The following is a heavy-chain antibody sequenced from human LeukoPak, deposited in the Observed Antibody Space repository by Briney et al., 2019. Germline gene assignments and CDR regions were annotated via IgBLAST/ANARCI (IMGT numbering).Heavy chain of an antibody. CDR1: GFTFSGYW. Sequence: GGSLRLSCAASGFTFSGYWMHWVRQAPGKGLVWVSRINSDGSTTHYADSVKGRFTISRDNAKNTLYLQMNSLRAEDTAVYYCAKIMGSRHCWGQGTLVTVSS. J-gene: IGHJ4*02. V-gene: IGHV3-74*01. CDR3: AKIMGSRHC. CDR2: INSDGSTT. D-gene: IGHD3-10*01.